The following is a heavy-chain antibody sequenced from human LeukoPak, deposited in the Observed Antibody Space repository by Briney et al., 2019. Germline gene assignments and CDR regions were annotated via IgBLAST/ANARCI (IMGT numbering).Heavy chain of an antibody. CDR1: GGTFSSHA. CDR3: ARDLYSSGWYYYYYGMDV. CDR2: IIPIFGTA. V-gene: IGHV1-69*06. D-gene: IGHD6-19*01. Sequence: GSSVKVSCKASGGTFSSHAISWVRQAPGQGLEWMGGIIPIFGTANYAQKFQGRVTITADKSTSTAYMELSSLRSEDTAVYYCARDLYSSGWYYYYYGMDVWGQGTTVTVSS. J-gene: IGHJ6*02.